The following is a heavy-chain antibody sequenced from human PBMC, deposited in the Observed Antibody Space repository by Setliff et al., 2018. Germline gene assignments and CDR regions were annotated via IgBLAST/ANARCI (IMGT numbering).Heavy chain of an antibody. CDR2: VSASGST. D-gene: IGHD3-10*01. CDR1: GASISDYY. J-gene: IGHJ5*02. CDR3: ARINFYDATAYYYAPHH. V-gene: IGHV4-4*07. Sequence: SETLSLTCTVSGASISDYYWTWIRQPAGKELEWIGRVSASGSTTYNPSLKSRVTMSVDTSRNQISLNLTSVTAADTAIYYCARINFYDATAYYYAPHHWGQGTLVTVSS.